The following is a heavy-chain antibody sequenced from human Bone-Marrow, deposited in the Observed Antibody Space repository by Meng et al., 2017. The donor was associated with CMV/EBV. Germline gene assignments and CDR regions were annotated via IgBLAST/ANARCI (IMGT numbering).Heavy chain of an antibody. Sequence: SLKISCAASGFTFSSYSMNWVRQAPGKGLEWVSGISWNSGSIGYADSVKGRFTISRDNAKNSLYLQMNSLRAEDTALYYCAKAKLEPYYFDYWGQGTLVTVSS. J-gene: IGHJ4*02. CDR3: AKAKLEPYYFDY. D-gene: IGHD1-1*01. CDR2: ISWNSGSI. V-gene: IGHV3-9*01. CDR1: GFTFSSYS.